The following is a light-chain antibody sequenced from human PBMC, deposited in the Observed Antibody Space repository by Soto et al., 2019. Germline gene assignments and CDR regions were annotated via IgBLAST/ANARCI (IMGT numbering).Light chain of an antibody. CDR1: QDIMYY. V-gene: IGKV1-33*01. CDR3: QQYDNIPPL. CDR2: EAS. J-gene: IGKJ4*01. Sequence: DIQMTQSPSSLSASVGDRVTITCQASQDIMYYLNWYQQKPGKAPKLLIYEASNLETGVPSRFSGSGSGTHFTFTISSLQPEDIGTYYCQQYDNIPPLLGGGTKVDIK.